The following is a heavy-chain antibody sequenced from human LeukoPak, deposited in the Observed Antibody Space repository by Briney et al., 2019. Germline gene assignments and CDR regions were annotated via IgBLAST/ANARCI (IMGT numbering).Heavy chain of an antibody. V-gene: IGHV3-30-3*01. J-gene: IGHJ4*02. CDR3: ASLDYSSGWYTADY. Sequence: GGSLRLSCAASGFTFSSYAMHWVRQAPGKGLEWVAVISYDGSNKYYADSVKGRFTISRDNSKNTLHLQMNSLRAEDTAVYYCASLDYSSGWYTADYWGQGTLVTVSS. CDR1: GFTFSSYA. CDR2: ISYDGSNK. D-gene: IGHD6-19*01.